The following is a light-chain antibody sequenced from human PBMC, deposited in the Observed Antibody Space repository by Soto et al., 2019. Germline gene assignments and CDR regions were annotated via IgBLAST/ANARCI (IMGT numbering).Light chain of an antibody. Sequence: DIVMTQSPLSLPVTPGEPASISCRSSQSLLHSNGYNYLDWYLQKPGQSPQLLIYLGSNRASGVPDRFRGSGSGTDFTLKLSRVEAEDVGVYYCMQALQTPYTFGQGTKLEIK. CDR1: QSLLHSNGYNY. J-gene: IGKJ2*01. V-gene: IGKV2-28*01. CDR3: MQALQTPYT. CDR2: LGS.